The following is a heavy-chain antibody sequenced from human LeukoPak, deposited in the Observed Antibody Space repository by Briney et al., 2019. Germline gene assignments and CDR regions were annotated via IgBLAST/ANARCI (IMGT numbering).Heavy chain of an antibody. D-gene: IGHD3-22*01. CDR1: GYTFTSYY. V-gene: IGHV1-46*01. Sequence: GASVKVSCKASGYTFTSYYMHWVRQAPGQGLEWMGVINPSGGSTSYAQKFQGRVTMTRDMSKSTVYMELSSLRSEDTAVYYCARGHCDSSGYYYYFDYWGQGTLVTVSS. J-gene: IGHJ4*02. CDR2: INPSGGST. CDR3: ARGHCDSSGYYYYFDY.